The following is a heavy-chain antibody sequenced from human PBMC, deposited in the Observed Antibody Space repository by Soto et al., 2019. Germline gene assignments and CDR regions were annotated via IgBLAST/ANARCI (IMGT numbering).Heavy chain of an antibody. CDR2: IYPGDSDT. V-gene: IGHV5-51*01. J-gene: IGHJ3*02. D-gene: IGHD3-22*01. Sequence: GESLKISCKGSGYIFTSYWICCGLQMPVKVLEWMGIIYPGDSDTRYSPSFQGQVTISADKSISTAYLQWSSLKASDTAMYYCASSYYYDSSGSLDAFDIWGQGTMVTVSS. CDR3: ASSYYYDSSGSLDAFDI. CDR1: GYIFTSYW.